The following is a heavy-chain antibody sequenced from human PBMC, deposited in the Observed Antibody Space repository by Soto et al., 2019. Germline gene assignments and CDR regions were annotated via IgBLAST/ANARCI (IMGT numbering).Heavy chain of an antibody. CDR2: TYYRSKWYN. CDR3: ARENYYYGSGSYPYGLDY. D-gene: IGHD3-10*01. CDR1: GDSVSSNSAA. V-gene: IGHV6-1*01. J-gene: IGHJ4*02. Sequence: PSQTLSLTCAISGDSVSSNSAAWNWIRQSPSRGLEWLGRTYYRSKWYNDYAVSVKSRITINPDTSKNHFSLQLNSVTPEDTVVYYCARENYYYGSGSYPYGLDYWGQGTLVTVS.